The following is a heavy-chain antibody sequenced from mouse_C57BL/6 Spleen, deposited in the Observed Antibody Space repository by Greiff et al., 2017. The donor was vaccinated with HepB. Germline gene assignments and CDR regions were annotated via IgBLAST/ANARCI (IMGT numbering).Heavy chain of an antibody. J-gene: IGHJ1*03. D-gene: IGHD1-1*01. CDR3: ARYGSSFWDFDV. Sequence: QVQLQQSGPELVKPGASVKISCKASGYAFSSSWMNWVKQRPGKGLEWIGRIYPGDGDTNYNGKFKGKATLTADKSSSTAYMQLSSLTSEDSAVYFCARYGSSFWDFDVWGTGTTVTVSS. V-gene: IGHV1-82*01. CDR2: IYPGDGDT. CDR1: GYAFSSSW.